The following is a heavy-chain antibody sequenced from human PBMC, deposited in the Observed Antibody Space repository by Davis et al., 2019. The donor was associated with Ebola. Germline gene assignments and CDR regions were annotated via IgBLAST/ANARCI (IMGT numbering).Heavy chain of an antibody. J-gene: IGHJ4*02. V-gene: IGHV1-2*06. CDR1: GYTFTDYN. CDR2: VILKSGAT. Sequence: ASVKVSCKASGYTFTDYNIHWMRQAPGQGLEWLGRVILKSGATNYAQKFQGRVNMNKDTSISTVYMELSSLRYDDTAEYYCARGQNYAHEYWGQGTLVTVSS. D-gene: IGHD1-7*01. CDR3: ARGQNYAHEY.